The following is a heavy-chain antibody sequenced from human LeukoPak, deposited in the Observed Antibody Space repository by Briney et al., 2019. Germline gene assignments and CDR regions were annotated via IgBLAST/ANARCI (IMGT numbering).Heavy chain of an antibody. V-gene: IGHV1-18*01. J-gene: IGHJ5*02. CDR3: ARDLGAARPNWFDP. Sequence: GASVKVSCKASGYTFTSYGISWVRQAPGQGLELMGWISAYNGNTNYAQKLQGRVTMTTDTSTSTAYMELRSLRSDDTAVYYCARDLGAARPNWFDPWGQGTLVTVSS. D-gene: IGHD6-6*01. CDR2: ISAYNGNT. CDR1: GYTFTSYG.